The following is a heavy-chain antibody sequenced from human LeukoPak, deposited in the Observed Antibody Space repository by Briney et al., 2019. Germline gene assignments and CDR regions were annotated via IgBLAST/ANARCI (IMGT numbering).Heavy chain of an antibody. CDR2: ISYDGSNK. Sequence: PGGSLRLPCAASGFTFSSYGMHWVRQAPGKGLEWVAVISYDGSNKYYADSVKGRFTISRDNSKNTLYLQMNSLRAEDTAVYYCAKAGVYYGDYVIDYWGQGTLVTVSS. CDR1: GFTFSSYG. D-gene: IGHD4-17*01. CDR3: AKAGVYYGDYVIDY. V-gene: IGHV3-30*18. J-gene: IGHJ4*02.